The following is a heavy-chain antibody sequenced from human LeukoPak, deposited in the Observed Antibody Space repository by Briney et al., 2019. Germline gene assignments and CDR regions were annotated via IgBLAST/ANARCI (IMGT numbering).Heavy chain of an antibody. CDR2: ISHSGYTI. CDR3: ARERGDIVAF. V-gene: IGHV3-11*01. Sequence: PGGSLRLSCAASGFSFCDDFMSWIRQAPGQRPEWVSYISHSGYTIQYADSVKGRFTISRDNAKNSLYLQMNSLRAEDTAVYYCARERGDIVAFWGQGTTVTVSS. CDR1: GFSFCDDF. J-gene: IGHJ6*02. D-gene: IGHD2-15*01.